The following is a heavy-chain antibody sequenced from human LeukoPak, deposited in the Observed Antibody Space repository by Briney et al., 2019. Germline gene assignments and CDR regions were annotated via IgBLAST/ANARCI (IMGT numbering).Heavy chain of an antibody. D-gene: IGHD3-22*01. Sequence: GGSLRLSCAASGFTFSSYGMSWVRQAPGKGLEWVSAISGSGGSTYYADSVKGRFTISRDNSKNTLYLQMNSLRAEDTAVYYCARLDDRVVVIIRDDAFDIWGQGTMVTVSS. J-gene: IGHJ3*02. CDR1: GFTFSSYG. V-gene: IGHV3-23*01. CDR2: ISGSGGST. CDR3: ARLDDRVVVIIRDDAFDI.